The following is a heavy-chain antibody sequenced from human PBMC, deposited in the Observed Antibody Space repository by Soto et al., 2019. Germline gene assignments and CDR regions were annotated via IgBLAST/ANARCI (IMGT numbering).Heavy chain of an antibody. V-gene: IGHV4-39*01. Sequence: SETLSLTCTVSGGSISSSSYYWGWIRQPPGKGLEWIGSIYYSGRTYYNPSLKSRVTISVDTSKNQFSLKLSSVTAADTAVYYCARAAAGTYYYYYGMDVWGQGTTVTVSS. CDR1: GGSISSSSYY. J-gene: IGHJ6*02. D-gene: IGHD6-13*01. CDR2: IYYSGRT. CDR3: ARAAAGTYYYYYGMDV.